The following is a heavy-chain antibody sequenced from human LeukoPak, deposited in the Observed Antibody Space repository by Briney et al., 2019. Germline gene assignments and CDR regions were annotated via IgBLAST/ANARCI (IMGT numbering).Heavy chain of an antibody. V-gene: IGHV4-59*08. J-gene: IGHJ4*02. CDR3: SRLLLLTAWGRGGYYFDY. CDR2: IDYSGST. Sequence: SETLSLTCTVSGRFHNSYYWSWIRQPPGEGLEGSGYIDYSGSTNYNPPLKSRVPISLDPSKNQFFLKLSPVTAADTAGYYLSRLLLLTAWGRGGYYFDYWGQGTLVTVSS. D-gene: IGHD1-14*01. CDR1: GRFHNSYY.